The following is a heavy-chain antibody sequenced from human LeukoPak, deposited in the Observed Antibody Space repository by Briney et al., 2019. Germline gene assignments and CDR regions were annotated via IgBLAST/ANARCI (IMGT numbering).Heavy chain of an antibody. CDR3: ARGIIAFDH. J-gene: IGHJ4*02. CDR2: ISYSGVDA. D-gene: IGHD2/OR15-2a*01. CDR1: GFTFNDYA. V-gene: IGHV3-23*01. Sequence: GGSLGLSCAASGFTFNDYAMSWVRHAPGKGLEWVSGISYSGVDAYYADSVKGRFTISRDNSKDTLYLQMNSLRAEDMAIYYCARGIIAFDHWGQGTQVTVSS.